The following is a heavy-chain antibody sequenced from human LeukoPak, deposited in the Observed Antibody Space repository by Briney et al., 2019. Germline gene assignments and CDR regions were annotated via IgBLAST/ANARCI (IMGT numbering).Heavy chain of an antibody. D-gene: IGHD1-1*01. CDR3: GKDGKQWDRHGAFDI. CDR1: GGFISIHY. CDR2: IYYSGST. Sequence: SETHSLTCTVAGGFISIHYWSWIRQPPGTGLEWIGYIYYSGSTDYNPSLKSRVTISADTSKNPFSLQLSAVNAPDTAVYYRGKDGKQWDRHGAFDIWGQGTMVTVSS. J-gene: IGHJ3*02. V-gene: IGHV4-59*11.